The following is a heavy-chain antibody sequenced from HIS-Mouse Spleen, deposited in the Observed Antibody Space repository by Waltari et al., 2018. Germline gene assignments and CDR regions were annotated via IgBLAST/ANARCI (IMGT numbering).Heavy chain of an antibody. Sequence: QVQLQQWGAGLLKPSETLSLTCAVYGGSFSGYYWSWIRQPPGKGLEWIGEINHSGSTNYNPSRKSRVTISVDTSKNQFSLKLSSVTAADTAVYYCAGYNWNYGTDYWGQGTLVTVSS. CDR1: GGSFSGYY. V-gene: IGHV4-34*01. J-gene: IGHJ4*02. CDR2: INHSGST. D-gene: IGHD1-7*01. CDR3: AGYNWNYGTDY.